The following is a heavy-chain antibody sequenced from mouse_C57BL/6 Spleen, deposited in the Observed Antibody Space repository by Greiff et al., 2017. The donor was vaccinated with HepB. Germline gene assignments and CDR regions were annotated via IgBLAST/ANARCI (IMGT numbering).Heavy chain of an antibody. V-gene: IGHV3-1*01. Sequence: EVHLVESGPGMVKPSQSLSLTCTVTGYSITSGYDWHWIRHFPGNKLEWMGYISYSGSTNYNPSLKSRISITHDTSKNHFFLKLNSVTTEDTATYYCARAGGIYYDYDGYFDVWGTGTTVTVSS. CDR3: ARAGGIYYDYDGYFDV. CDR2: ISYSGST. D-gene: IGHD2-4*01. CDR1: GYSITSGYD. J-gene: IGHJ1*03.